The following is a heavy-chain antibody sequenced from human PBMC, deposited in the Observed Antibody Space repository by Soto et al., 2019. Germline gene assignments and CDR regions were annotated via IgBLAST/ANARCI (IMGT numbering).Heavy chain of an antibody. J-gene: IGHJ5*02. CDR1: GYTFTSYG. CDR3: ARTNYDILTGYYFSPNWFDP. D-gene: IGHD3-9*01. CDR2: ISAYNGNT. V-gene: IGHV1-18*01. Sequence: ASVKVSCKASGYTFTSYGISWVRQAPGQGLEWMGWISAYNGNTNYAQKLQGRVTMTTDTSTSTAYMELRSLRSDDTAVYYCARTNYDILTGYYFSPNWFDPWGQGTLVTISS.